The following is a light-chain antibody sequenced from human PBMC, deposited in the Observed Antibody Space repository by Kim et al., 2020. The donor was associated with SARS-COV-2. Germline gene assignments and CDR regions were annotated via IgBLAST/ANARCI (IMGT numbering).Light chain of an antibody. CDR3: QKYKSVPWT. V-gene: IGKV1-27*01. Sequence: ASEGDRVTITGRASQNISNYLAWYQQGPAKVPTLLIYDASALQSGVPSRFAGSGSGTDFTLTITNLQPEDVATYYCQKYKSVPWTFGPGTKVDIK. CDR2: DAS. J-gene: IGKJ1*01. CDR1: QNISNY.